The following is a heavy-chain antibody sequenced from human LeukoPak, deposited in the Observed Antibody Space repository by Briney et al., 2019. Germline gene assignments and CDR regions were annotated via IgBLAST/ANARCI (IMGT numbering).Heavy chain of an antibody. Sequence: GGSLRLSCAASGFTVSSNYVSWVRQAPGKGLEWVSVIYSGGSTYYADSVKGRFTISRDNSKNTLYLQMNSLRAEDTAVYYCARGGMTTVTTQKKYYYYGMDVWGQGTTVTVSS. CDR2: IYSGGST. CDR3: ARGGMTTVTTQKKYYYYGMDV. D-gene: IGHD4-11*01. J-gene: IGHJ6*02. V-gene: IGHV3-53*01. CDR1: GFTVSSNY.